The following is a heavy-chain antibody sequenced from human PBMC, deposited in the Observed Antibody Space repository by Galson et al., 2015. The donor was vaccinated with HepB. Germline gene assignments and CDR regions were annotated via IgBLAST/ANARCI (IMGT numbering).Heavy chain of an antibody. CDR2: ISSSGSTI. CDR1: GFTSSSYE. Sequence: SLRLSCAASGFTSSSYEMNWVRQAPGKGLEWVSYISSSGSTIYYADSVKGRFTISRDNAKNSLYLQMNSLRAEDTAVYYCARARYCSGGSCYSEIDYWGQGTLVTVSS. CDR3: ARARYCSGGSCYSEIDY. D-gene: IGHD2-15*01. J-gene: IGHJ4*02. V-gene: IGHV3-48*03.